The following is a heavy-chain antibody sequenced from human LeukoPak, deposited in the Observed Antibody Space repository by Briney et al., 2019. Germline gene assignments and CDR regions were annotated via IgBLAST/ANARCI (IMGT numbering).Heavy chain of an antibody. CDR1: GFTFSSYS. CDR3: ARDGSGSAFDY. Sequence: GGSLRLSCAASGFTFSSYSMNWVRQAPGKGLEWVSSISSSSSYIYYEDSVKGRFTISRDNAKNSLYLQMNSLRAEDTAVYYCARDGSGSAFDYWGQGTLVTVSS. J-gene: IGHJ4*02. D-gene: IGHD6-19*01. V-gene: IGHV3-21*01. CDR2: ISSSSSYI.